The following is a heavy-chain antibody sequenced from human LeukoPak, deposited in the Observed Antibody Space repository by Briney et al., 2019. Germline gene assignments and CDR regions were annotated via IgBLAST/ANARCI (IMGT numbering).Heavy chain of an antibody. J-gene: IGHJ1*01. D-gene: IGHD6-6*01. CDR1: GFTFSKYA. Sequence: GGSLRLSCGASGFTFSKYAMSWVRQAPGKGLEWVSGVSGSGGVTYYADSVKGRFTISRDNPKNTLHLQMNSLRAEDTAVYYCATFLAVIAARDSLYFQHWGQGTLVSVSS. CDR3: ATFLAVIAARDSLYFQH. V-gene: IGHV3-23*01. CDR2: VSGSGGVT.